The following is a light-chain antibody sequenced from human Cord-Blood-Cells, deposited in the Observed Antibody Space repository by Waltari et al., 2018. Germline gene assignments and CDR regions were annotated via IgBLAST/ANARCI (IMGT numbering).Light chain of an antibody. CDR2: AAS. CDR3: QQSYSTPRT. V-gene: IGKV1-39*01. CDR1: QSISSY. J-gene: IGKJ4*01. Sequence: DIQMTQSPPSLSASVGDRVTITCRASQSISSYLNWYQQKPGKAPQLLIYAASSLQSGVASRFSGSGSGTDFTLTISSLQPGDFATYYCQQSYSTPRTFGGGTKVEIK.